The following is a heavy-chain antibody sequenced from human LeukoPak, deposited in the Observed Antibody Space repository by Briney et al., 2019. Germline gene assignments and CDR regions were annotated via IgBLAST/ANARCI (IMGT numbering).Heavy chain of an antibody. Sequence: GGSLRLSCTTSGFIFAKYAMAWVRQSPGKGLEWVSTISASGTDTYYADSVRGRFTISRDNSRNALYLQLSRLRVDDTAFYYCPKPLLTPGNWGPGTLVTVSS. J-gene: IGHJ4*02. CDR3: PKPLLTPGN. V-gene: IGHV3-23*01. D-gene: IGHD4-23*01. CDR1: GFIFAKYA. CDR2: ISASGTDT.